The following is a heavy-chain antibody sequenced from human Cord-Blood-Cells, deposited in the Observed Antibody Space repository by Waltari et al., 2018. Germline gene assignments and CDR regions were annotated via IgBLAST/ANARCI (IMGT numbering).Heavy chain of an antibody. D-gene: IGHD2-15*01. CDR2: IYYSGST. Sequence: QVQLQESGPGLVKPSETLSLTCTVSGGSISSYYWSWIRQPPGKGLEWIGYIYYSGSTNYNPSLKSRVTISVDTSKNQFSLKLSSVTAADTAVYYCARALGYCSGGSCYRFFDYWGQGTLVTVSS. J-gene: IGHJ4*02. V-gene: IGHV4-59*01. CDR3: ARALGYCSGGSCYRFFDY. CDR1: GGSISSYY.